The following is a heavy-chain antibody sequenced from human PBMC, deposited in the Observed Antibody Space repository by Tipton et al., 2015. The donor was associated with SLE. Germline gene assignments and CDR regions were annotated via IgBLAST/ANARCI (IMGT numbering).Heavy chain of an antibody. J-gene: IGHJ4*02. CDR1: GGSISTYY. CDR3: VRGVLTSSWYNWFAD. D-gene: IGHD6-13*01. CDR2: IFYSGST. V-gene: IGHV4-59*12. Sequence: TLSLTCTVSGGSISTYYWSWIRQPPGKGLEWIGYIFYSGSTNYNPSLKSRVTISVDTSKNQFSLKLSSVTAADTAVYYCVRGVLTSSWYNWFADWGQGTQVTVSS.